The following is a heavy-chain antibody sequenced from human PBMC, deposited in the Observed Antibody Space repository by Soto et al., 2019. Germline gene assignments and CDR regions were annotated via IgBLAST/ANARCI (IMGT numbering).Heavy chain of an antibody. CDR3: ARAISSGYYPFFEY. Sequence: ASVKVSCKASGYTFTGYYMHCVRQAPGQGLEWMGWINPNSGGTNYAQKFQGWVTMTRDTSISTAYMELSRLRSDDTAVYYCARAISSGYYPFFEYWGQGTLVTVSS. V-gene: IGHV1-2*04. CDR2: INPNSGGT. D-gene: IGHD3-22*01. J-gene: IGHJ4*02. CDR1: GYTFTGYY.